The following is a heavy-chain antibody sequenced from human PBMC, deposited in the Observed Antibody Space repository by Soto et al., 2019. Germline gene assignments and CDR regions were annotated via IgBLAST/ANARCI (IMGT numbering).Heavy chain of an antibody. V-gene: IGHV1-3*01. CDR3: ARVAPKSIAARPSGMDV. CDR1: GYTFTSYA. J-gene: IGHJ6*02. CDR2: INAGNGNT. D-gene: IGHD6-6*01. Sequence: ASVKVSCKASGYTFTSYAMHWVRQAPGQRLEWMGWINAGNGNTKYSQKFQGRVTITRDTSASTAYMELSSLRSEDTAVYYCARVAPKSIAARPSGMDVWGQGTTVTVSS.